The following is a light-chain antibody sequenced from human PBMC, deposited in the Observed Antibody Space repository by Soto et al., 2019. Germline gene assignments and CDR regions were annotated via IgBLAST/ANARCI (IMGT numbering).Light chain of an antibody. CDR3: SSYTGSGWV. Sequence: QSALTQPPSASGSTGKSVTISCTGTSSDVGGYNHVSWYQQHPGKAPKLMIYEVTKRPSGVPDRFSGSKSGNTASLTVSGLQAEDEADYHCSSYTGSGWVLSGGIKLTVL. V-gene: IGLV2-8*01. J-gene: IGLJ3*02. CDR2: EVT. CDR1: SSDVGGYNH.